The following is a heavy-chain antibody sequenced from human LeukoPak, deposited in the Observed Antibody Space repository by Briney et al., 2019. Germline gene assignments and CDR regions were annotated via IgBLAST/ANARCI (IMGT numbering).Heavy chain of an antibody. V-gene: IGHV4-61*01. D-gene: IGHD3-3*01. CDR1: GGSISSSRYY. J-gene: IGHJ5*02. CDR3: ARGGEYDFWSGLNWFDP. Sequence: PSETLSLTCTVSGGSISSSRYYWSWIRQPPGKGLEWIGYIYYSGSTNYNPSLKSRVTISVDTSKNQFSLKLSSVTAADTAVYYCARGGEYDFWSGLNWFDPWGQGTLVTVSS. CDR2: IYYSGST.